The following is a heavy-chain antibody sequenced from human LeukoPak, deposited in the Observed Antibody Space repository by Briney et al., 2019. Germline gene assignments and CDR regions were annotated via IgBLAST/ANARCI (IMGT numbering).Heavy chain of an antibody. CDR3: AREGGEMATINWFDP. V-gene: IGHV4-34*01. J-gene: IGHJ5*02. CDR2: INHSGST. Sequence: SETLSLTCAVYGGSFSGYYWSWIRQPPGKGLEWIGEINHSGSTNYNPSLKSRVTISVDTSKNQFSLKLSSVTAADTAVYYCAREGGEMATINWFDPWGQGTLVTVSS. D-gene: IGHD5-24*01. CDR1: GGSFSGYY.